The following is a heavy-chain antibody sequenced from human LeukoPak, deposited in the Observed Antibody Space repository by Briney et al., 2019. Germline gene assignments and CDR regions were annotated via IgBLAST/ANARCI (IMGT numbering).Heavy chain of an antibody. CDR2: IGGSGETT. J-gene: IGHJ4*02. V-gene: IGHV3-23*01. D-gene: IGHD3-22*01. Sequence: GGSLRLSCAASGFTFSTYGMSWVRQAPGKGLEWVAIIGGSGETTIYGDSVKGRLTISRDNSKNTVYLQMNSLRAEDTAVYYCAKDGYDSSQGGFDYWGQGTLVTVSS. CDR3: AKDGYDSSQGGFDY. CDR1: GFTFSTYG.